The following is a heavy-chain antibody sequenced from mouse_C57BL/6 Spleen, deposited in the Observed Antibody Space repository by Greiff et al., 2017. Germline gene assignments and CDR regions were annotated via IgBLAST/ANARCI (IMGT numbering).Heavy chain of an antibody. CDR1: GYSITSGYY. Sequence: ESGPGLVKPSQSLSLTCSVTGYSITSGYYWNWIRQFPGNKLEWMGYISYDGSNNYNPSLKNRISITRDTSTNQFFLKLNSVTTEDTATYKCARGGRVDYWGQGTTLTVSS. CDR2: ISYDGSN. J-gene: IGHJ2*01. CDR3: ARGGRVDY. D-gene: IGHD3-3*01. V-gene: IGHV3-6*01.